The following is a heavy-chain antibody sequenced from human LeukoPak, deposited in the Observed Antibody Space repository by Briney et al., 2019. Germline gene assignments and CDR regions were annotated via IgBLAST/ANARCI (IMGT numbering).Heavy chain of an antibody. V-gene: IGHV3-30*18. CDR2: ISYDGSNK. Sequence: GRSLRLSCAASGFTFSSYGMHWVRQAPGKGLEWVAVISYDGSNKYYADSVKGRFTISRDNSKNTLYLQMNSLRAEDTAVYYCAKARRVGSSGSTYYFDYWGQGTLVTVSS. CDR3: AKARRVGSSGSTYYFDY. CDR1: GFTFSSYG. D-gene: IGHD3-22*01. J-gene: IGHJ4*02.